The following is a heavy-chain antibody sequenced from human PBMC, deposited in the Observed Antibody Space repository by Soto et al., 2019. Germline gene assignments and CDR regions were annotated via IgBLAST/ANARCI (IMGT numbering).Heavy chain of an antibody. CDR2: ISTDASST. CDR3: ARLPNKSPQN. Sequence: EVQLVESGGGLVQPGGSLRLSCAASGFTFSSYWMHWVRQAPGKGLVWVSSISTDASSTSYADPVKGRFTISGDNAKNTLYLQMNSVRAEDTAVYYCARLPNKSPQNWGQGTLVIVSP. V-gene: IGHV3-74*01. CDR1: GFTFSSYW. J-gene: IGHJ1*01.